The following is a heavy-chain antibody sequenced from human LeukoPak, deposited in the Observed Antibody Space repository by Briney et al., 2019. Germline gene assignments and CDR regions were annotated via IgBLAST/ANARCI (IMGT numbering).Heavy chain of an antibody. CDR2: IYTDGSRR. V-gene: IGHV3-74*01. CDR1: GFTSSNYW. Sequence: GGSLRLSCAASGFTSSNYWMHWVRQDPGKGLVWVSRIYTDGSRRSYADSVKGRFTISRDNAKNTVYLQMNRLRAEDTAVYYCASASSHRIAAGGDYWGQGTLVTVSS. D-gene: IGHD6-13*01. J-gene: IGHJ4*02. CDR3: ASASSHRIAAGGDY.